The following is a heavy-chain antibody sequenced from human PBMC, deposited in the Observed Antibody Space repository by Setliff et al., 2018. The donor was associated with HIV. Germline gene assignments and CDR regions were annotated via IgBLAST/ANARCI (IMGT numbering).Heavy chain of an antibody. V-gene: IGHV4-34*01. CDR1: GGSFSGYY. CDR3: ARAYGDYGHYYYYLDV. Sequence: SETLSLTCAVYGGSFSGYYWSWLRQPPGKGLEWIGEVNHSRRSNYNPSLESRVAISVDMSKNQFSLRLNSVTAADTAVYYCARAYGDYGHYYYYLDVWGKGTTVTVSS. D-gene: IGHD4-17*01. J-gene: IGHJ6*03. CDR2: VNHSRRS.